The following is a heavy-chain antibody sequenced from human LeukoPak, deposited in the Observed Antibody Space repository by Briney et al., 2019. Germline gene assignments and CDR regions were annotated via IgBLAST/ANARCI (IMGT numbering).Heavy chain of an antibody. CDR1: GFTFSSCW. J-gene: IGHJ4*02. V-gene: IGHV3-7*04. Sequence: GGSLRLSCAVSGFTFSSCWMSWVRQAPRKGLEWVANIKPDGSEKFYVDSVKGRFTISRDNAENSLYLDMSSLRAEDTAVYYCARNAGWVSDYWGQGTLVTVSS. D-gene: IGHD6-19*01. CDR2: IKPDGSEK. CDR3: ARNAGWVSDY.